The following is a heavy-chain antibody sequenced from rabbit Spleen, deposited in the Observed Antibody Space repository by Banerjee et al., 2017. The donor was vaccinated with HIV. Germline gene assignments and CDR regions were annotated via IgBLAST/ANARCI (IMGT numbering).Heavy chain of an antibody. D-gene: IGHD4-2*01. J-gene: IGHJ4*01. CDR2: IYTGSGGST. CDR3: ARHPWGYAGYNL. CDR1: GFSLSSNYY. Sequence: QEQLVESGGDLVKPEGSLTLTCTASGFSLSSNYYMCWVRQAPGKGLQWIACIYTGSGGSTYYANWAKGRFTISRTSSTTVTLQMTSLTAADTATYFCARHPWGYAGYNLWGQGTLVTVS. V-gene: IGHV1S45*01.